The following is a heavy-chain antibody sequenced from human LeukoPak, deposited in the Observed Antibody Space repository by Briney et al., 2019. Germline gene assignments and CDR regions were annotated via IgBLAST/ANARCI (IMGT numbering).Heavy chain of an antibody. CDR3: ARGSTGVGAQTNPAHDY. J-gene: IGHJ4*02. D-gene: IGHD1-26*01. V-gene: IGHV4-34*01. CDR2: INHSGST. CDR1: GGSFSGYY. Sequence: SETLSLTCAVYGGSFSGYYWSWIRQPPGKGLEWIGEINHSGSTNYNPSLKSRVTISVDTSKNQFSLKLSSVTAADTAVYYCARGSTGVGAQTNPAHDYWEQGTLVTVSS.